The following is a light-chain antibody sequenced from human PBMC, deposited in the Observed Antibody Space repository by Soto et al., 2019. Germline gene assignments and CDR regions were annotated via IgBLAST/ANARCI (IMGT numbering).Light chain of an antibody. Sequence: DIQMTQSLSSLSASVGDRVTITCRASQSISSYLNWDQQKPGKAPKLLSYAASSLQSGVPSRFSGSGSGTDFTLTISSLQPEDFATYSGQQSYSTPLTFGGGTKVEIK. V-gene: IGKV1-39*01. J-gene: IGKJ4*01. CDR3: QQSYSTPLT. CDR1: QSISSY. CDR2: AAS.